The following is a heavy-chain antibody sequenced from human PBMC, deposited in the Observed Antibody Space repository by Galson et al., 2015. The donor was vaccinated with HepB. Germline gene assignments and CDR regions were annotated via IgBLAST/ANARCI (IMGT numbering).Heavy chain of an antibody. CDR3: ARVAHSDYGDHAHFDY. V-gene: IGHV3-11*06. CDR1: GFTFSDYY. J-gene: IGHJ4*02. D-gene: IGHD4-17*01. CDR2: ISGGATYT. Sequence: SLRLSCAASGFTFSDYYMSWIRQAPGQGLEWLSYISGGATYTNYADSVEGRFTISRDNAKNSLYLHMRSLRDDDTAVYYCARVAHSDYGDHAHFDYWGQGTLVTVSS.